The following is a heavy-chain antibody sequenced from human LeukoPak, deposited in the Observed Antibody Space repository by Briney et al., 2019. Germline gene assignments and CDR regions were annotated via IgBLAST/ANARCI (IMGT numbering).Heavy chain of an antibody. CDR2: IYPGDSDT. CDR3: AREADCGGDCDYGMDV. V-gene: IGHV5-51*01. D-gene: IGHD2-21*02. Sequence: GESLKISRQGSGYSFTSYWIGWVRQMPGKGLEWMGIIYPGDSDTRYSPSFLGQVTISADKSISTAYLQWSSLKASDTAMYYCAREADCGGDCDYGMDVWGQGTTVTVSS. CDR1: GYSFTSYW. J-gene: IGHJ6*02.